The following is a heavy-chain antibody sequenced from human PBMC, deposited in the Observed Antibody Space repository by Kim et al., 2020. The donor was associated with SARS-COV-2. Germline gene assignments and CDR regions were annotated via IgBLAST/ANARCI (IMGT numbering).Heavy chain of an antibody. J-gene: IGHJ4*02. CDR1: GGSFSGYY. D-gene: IGHD1-7*01. Sequence: SETLSLTCAVYGGSFSGYYWSWIRQPPGKGLEWIGEINHSGSTNYNPSLKSRVTISVDTSKNQFSLKLSSVTTADTAVYYCARVHRTGTTPFFDYWGQGTLVTVSS. CDR3: ARVHRTGTTPFFDY. CDR2: INHSGST. V-gene: IGHV4-34*01.